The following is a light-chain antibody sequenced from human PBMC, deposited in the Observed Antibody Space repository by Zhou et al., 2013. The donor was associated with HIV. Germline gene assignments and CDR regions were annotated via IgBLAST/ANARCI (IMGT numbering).Light chain of an antibody. Sequence: EIVMTQSPATLSVSPGERATLSCRASQSVSSNLAWYQQKPGQAPRVLIYDASNRATGIPARFSGSGSGTDFTLTISRLEPEDSAVYYCQQRTNWAPPFGGGTRVEI. CDR1: QSVSSN. CDR2: DAS. V-gene: IGKV3-11*01. J-gene: IGKJ4*01. CDR3: QQRTNWAPP.